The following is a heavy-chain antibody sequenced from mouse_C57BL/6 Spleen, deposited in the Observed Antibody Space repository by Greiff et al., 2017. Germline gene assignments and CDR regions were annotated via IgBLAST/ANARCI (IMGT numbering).Heavy chain of an antibody. J-gene: IGHJ2*01. D-gene: IGHD4-1*01. CDR1: GYSITSGYY. V-gene: IGHV3-6*01. CDR3: ASSNWDVVYFDY. CDR2: ISYDGSN. Sequence: EVQLQESGPGLVKPSQSLSLTCSVTGYSITSGYYWNWIRQFPGNKLEWMGYISYDGSNNYNPSLKNRISITRDTSKNQFFLKLNSVTTEDTATYDCASSNWDVVYFDYWGQGTTLTVSS.